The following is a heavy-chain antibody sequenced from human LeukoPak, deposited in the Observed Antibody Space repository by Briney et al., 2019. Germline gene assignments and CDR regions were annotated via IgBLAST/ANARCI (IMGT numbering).Heavy chain of an antibody. Sequence: GGSLRLSCAASGFTFSDYWMHWVRQAPGKGLVWVSCINSDGRNIRYADSVKGRFTISRDNAKNTLYLQMNSLTPEDTAVYYCAREGALGYGHYTYDYWGQGTLVTVSS. J-gene: IGHJ4*02. CDR1: GFTFSDYW. CDR2: INSDGRNI. CDR3: AREGALGYGHYTYDY. D-gene: IGHD4-17*01. V-gene: IGHV3-74*01.